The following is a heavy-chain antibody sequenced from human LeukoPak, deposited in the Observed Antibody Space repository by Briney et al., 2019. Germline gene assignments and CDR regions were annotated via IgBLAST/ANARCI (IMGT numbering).Heavy chain of an antibody. Sequence: GRSPRLSCAASGFTFSSYAMHWVRQAPGKGLEWVAVISYDGSNKYYADSVKGRFTISRDNSKNTLYLQMNSLRAEDTAVYYCAREGCSGGGCYPDLWGQGTLVTVSS. CDR3: AREGCSGGGCYPDL. D-gene: IGHD2-15*01. CDR2: ISYDGSNK. V-gene: IGHV3-30*04. J-gene: IGHJ4*02. CDR1: GFTFSSYA.